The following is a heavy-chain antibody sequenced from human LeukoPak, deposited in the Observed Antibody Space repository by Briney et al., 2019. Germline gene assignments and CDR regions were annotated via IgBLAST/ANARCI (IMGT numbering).Heavy chain of an antibody. CDR1: GYTFTSYG. D-gene: IGHD4-11*01. Sequence: ASVKVSCKASGYTFTSYGISWVRQAPGQGLEWMGWISAYNGNTNYAQKLQGRVTMTTDTSTSTAHMELRSLRSDDTAVYYCARDRVGYSNYIDYWGQGTLVTVSS. V-gene: IGHV1-18*01. CDR3: ARDRVGYSNYIDY. CDR2: ISAYNGNT. J-gene: IGHJ4*02.